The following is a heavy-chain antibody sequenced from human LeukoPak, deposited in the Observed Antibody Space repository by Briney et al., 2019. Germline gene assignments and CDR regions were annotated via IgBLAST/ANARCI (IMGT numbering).Heavy chain of an antibody. CDR3: ARALDFWSGYYRGVLGY. V-gene: IGHV3-66*01. CDR2: IYSGGST. D-gene: IGHD3-3*01. J-gene: IGHJ4*02. Sequence: GGSLRLSCAASGFTFSSYWMSWVRQAPGKGLEWVSVIYSGGSTYYADSVKGRFTISRDNSKNTLYLQMNSLRAEDTAVYFCARALDFWSGYYRGVLGYWGQGTLVTVSS. CDR1: GFTFSSYW.